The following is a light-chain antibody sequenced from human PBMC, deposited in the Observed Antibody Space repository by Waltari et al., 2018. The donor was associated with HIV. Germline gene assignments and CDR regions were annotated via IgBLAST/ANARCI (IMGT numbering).Light chain of an antibody. J-gene: IGLJ2*01. Sequence: SPVLPQPPSVSVAPGQTASITWGAPNIGRKSVHWYQQKPGQAPVLVMVYDTDRPAGIPGRFSGSNSANTAILTISRVGAGDEADYYCQVWDSSTDHVVFGGGTKLTVL. CDR1: NIGRKS. CDR2: YDT. V-gene: IGLV3-21*04. CDR3: QVWDSSTDHVV.